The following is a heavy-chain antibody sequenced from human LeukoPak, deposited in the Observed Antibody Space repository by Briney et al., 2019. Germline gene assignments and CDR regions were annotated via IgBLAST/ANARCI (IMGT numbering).Heavy chain of an antibody. CDR2: ISAYNGNT. Sequence: GASVKVSCKASGYTFTSYGISWVRQAPGQGLEWMGWISAYNGNTNYAQKLQGRVTMTTDTSTSTAYMELRSLRSDDTAVYYCARDLLAAPAAVDIVAEPEPVPPDYWGQGTLVTVSS. CDR3: ARDLLAAPAAVDIVAEPEPVPPDY. V-gene: IGHV1-18*01. D-gene: IGHD5-12*01. J-gene: IGHJ4*02. CDR1: GYTFTSYG.